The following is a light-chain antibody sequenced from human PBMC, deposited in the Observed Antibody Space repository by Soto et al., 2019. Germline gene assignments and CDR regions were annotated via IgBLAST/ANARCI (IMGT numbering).Light chain of an antibody. J-gene: IGKJ5*01. CDR2: IAS. V-gene: IGKV1-12*01. Sequence: DIQMTQSPSSVSASVGDRVTITCRASQDINSWLTWYQQKPGKAPKVLIYIASRLQSGVPSRFSGSGSGTDFTFTINSLQPEDIGTYYCQHYNSLPITFGQGTRLEIK. CDR1: QDINSW. CDR3: QHYNSLPIT.